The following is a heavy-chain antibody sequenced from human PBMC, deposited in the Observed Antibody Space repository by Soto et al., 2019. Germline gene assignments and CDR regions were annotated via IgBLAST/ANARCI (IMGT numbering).Heavy chain of an antibody. J-gene: IGHJ4*02. CDR3: ARDFRDGYYFDY. CDR2: ISSSSSYI. D-gene: IGHD5-12*01. Sequence: EVQLGESGGGLVKPGGSLRLSCAASGFTFSSYSMNWVRQAPGKGLEWVSSISSSSSYIYYADSVKGRFTISRDNAKNSLYLQMNSLRAEDTAVYYCARDFRDGYYFDYWGQGTLVTVSS. CDR1: GFTFSSYS. V-gene: IGHV3-21*01.